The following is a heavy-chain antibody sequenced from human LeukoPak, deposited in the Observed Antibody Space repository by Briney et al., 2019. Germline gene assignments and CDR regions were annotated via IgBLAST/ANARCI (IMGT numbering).Heavy chain of an antibody. CDR3: ARALHFYGDFDY. J-gene: IGHJ4*02. D-gene: IGHD4-17*01. Sequence: SETLSLTCTVSGGSISSGDYYWSWIRQPPGKGLEWIGYIYYSGSTYYNPSLKSRITISVDTSKDQFSLKLRSVTAADTAVYYCARALHFYGDFDYWGQGTLVTVSS. V-gene: IGHV4-30-4*01. CDR2: IYYSGST. CDR1: GGSISSGDYY.